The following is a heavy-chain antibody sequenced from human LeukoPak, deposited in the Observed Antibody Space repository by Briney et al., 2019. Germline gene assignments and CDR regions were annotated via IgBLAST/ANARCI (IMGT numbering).Heavy chain of an antibody. Sequence: GGSLRLSCAASGFTFSSNYMSWVRQAPGKGLEWVSVIYSGGSTYYADSVKGRFTISRDNSKNTLYLQMNSLRAEDTAVYYCARDFSYGSRSIYYCGEGTLVTVSS. CDR2: IYSGGST. CDR3: ARDFSYGSRSIYY. CDR1: GFTFSSNY. J-gene: IGHJ4*02. D-gene: IGHD3-10*01. V-gene: IGHV3-53*01.